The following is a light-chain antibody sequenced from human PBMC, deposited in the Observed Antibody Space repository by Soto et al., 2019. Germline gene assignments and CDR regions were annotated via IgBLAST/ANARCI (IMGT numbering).Light chain of an antibody. CDR2: YAS. Sequence: EIMMTQSPATLSVSPGERATLSCRASQSVRNNLAWYQQKPGQAPRLLIYYASTRATGIPARFSGSGSATEFTLTVSSLQSEDFALYYCQQYNNWPPITFGQGTRLEIK. CDR1: QSVRNN. V-gene: IGKV3-15*01. CDR3: QQYNNWPPIT. J-gene: IGKJ5*01.